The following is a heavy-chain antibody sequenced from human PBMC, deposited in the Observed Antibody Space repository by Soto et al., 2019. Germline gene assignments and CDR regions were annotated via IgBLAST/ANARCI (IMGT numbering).Heavy chain of an antibody. CDR1: GFIFNNYA. V-gene: IGHV3-23*01. CDR2: VSGRGGSA. J-gene: IGHJ2*01. CDR3: VRRAGGAVVWYYDL. Sequence: EVQLLESGGGLVQRGGSLRLSCAASGFIFNNYAMTWVRQAPGKGLEWVARVSGRGGSAYYADSVKGRLTISRDNSTNTLALQMTNVRGEDTAVYYCVRRAGGAVVWYYDLWGRGTLVSV. D-gene: IGHD2-21*01.